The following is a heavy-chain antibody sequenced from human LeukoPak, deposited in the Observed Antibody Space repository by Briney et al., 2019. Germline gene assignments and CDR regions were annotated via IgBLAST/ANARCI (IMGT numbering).Heavy chain of an antibody. V-gene: IGHV4-61*02. CDR1: GGSISSGSYY. CDR3: ASGERGYSYGSSFYYYYGMDV. D-gene: IGHD5-18*01. Sequence: SQTLSLTCTVSGGSISSGSYYWSWIRQPAGKGLEWIGRIYTSGSTNYNPSLKSRVNISVDTSKKQFSLKLSSVTAADTAVYYCASGERGYSYGSSFYYYYGMDVWGQGTTVTVSS. CDR2: IYTSGST. J-gene: IGHJ6*02.